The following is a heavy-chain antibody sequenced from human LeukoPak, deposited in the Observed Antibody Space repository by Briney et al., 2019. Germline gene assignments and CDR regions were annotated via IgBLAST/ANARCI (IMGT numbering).Heavy chain of an antibody. CDR3: ARRPLGYCSGGSCYKPEVDY. D-gene: IGHD2-15*01. V-gene: IGHV4-34*01. CDR2: INHSGST. Sequence: TSETLSLTCAVYGGSFSGYYWSWIRQLPGKGLEWIGEINHSGSTNYNPSLKSRVTISVDTSKNQFSLKLSSVTAADTAVYYCARRPLGYCSGGSCYKPEVDYWGQGTLVTVSS. CDR1: GGSFSGYY. J-gene: IGHJ4*02.